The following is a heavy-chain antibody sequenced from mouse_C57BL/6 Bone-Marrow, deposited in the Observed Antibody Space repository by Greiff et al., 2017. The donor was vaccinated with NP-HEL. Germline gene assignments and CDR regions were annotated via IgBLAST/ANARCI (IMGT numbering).Heavy chain of an antibody. D-gene: IGHD1-1*01. J-gene: IGHJ1*03. Sequence: VQLQQPGAELVRPGTSVKLSCKASGYTFTSYWMHWVKQRPGQGLEWIGVIDPSDSYTNYNQKFKGKATLTVDQSSSTAYMQLSSLTSEDSAVYYWAREYYRPRYWYFEVWGTGTTVTVSS. CDR2: IDPSDSYT. CDR1: GYTFTSYW. V-gene: IGHV1-59*01. CDR3: AREYYRPRYWYFEV.